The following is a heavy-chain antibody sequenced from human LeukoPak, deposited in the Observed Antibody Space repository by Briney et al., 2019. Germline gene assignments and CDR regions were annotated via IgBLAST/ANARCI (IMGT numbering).Heavy chain of an antibody. J-gene: IGHJ4*02. D-gene: IGHD3-22*01. CDR3: ARDPDDSSGYYSGGFDY. CDR2: IYSGGST. V-gene: IGHV3-66*01. CDR1: GFTVSSNY. Sequence: PGGSLRLSCAASGFTVSSNYMSWVRQAPGKGLEWVSVIYSGGSTYYADSVKGRFTIPRDNSKNTLYLQMNSLRAEDTAVYYCARDPDDSSGYYSGGFDYWGQGTLVTVSS.